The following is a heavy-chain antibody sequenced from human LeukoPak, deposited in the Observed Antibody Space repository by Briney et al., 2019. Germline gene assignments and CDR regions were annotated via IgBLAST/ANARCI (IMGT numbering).Heavy chain of an antibody. D-gene: IGHD3-10*01. J-gene: IGHJ3*02. CDR2: IYPGDSDT. CDR3: AKAMVRGAPDAFDI. Sequence: GESLKSSCKGSGYSFTSCWIGWMRQMPGKGLEWMGIIYPGDSDTRYSPSFQGQVTISADKSISTAYLQWSSLKASDTAMYYCAKAMVRGAPDAFDIWGQGTMVTVSS. V-gene: IGHV5-51*01. CDR1: GYSFTSCW.